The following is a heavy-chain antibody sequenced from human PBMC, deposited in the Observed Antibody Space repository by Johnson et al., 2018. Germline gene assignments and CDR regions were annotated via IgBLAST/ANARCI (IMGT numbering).Heavy chain of an antibody. CDR3: ARSGRRAVSGTSFDI. J-gene: IGHJ3*02. D-gene: IGHD6-19*01. CDR1: VGSISNYY. CDR2: IYHTGNT. Sequence: QVQLQESGPGLVKPSETLSLTCTVSVGSISNYYWSWIRQPPGKGLEWIGFIYHTGNTNYNPSLRSRVTISVDTSKTQFSLKLRSVSAADTAIYYFARSGRRAVSGTSFDIWGQGTMVTVSS. V-gene: IGHV4-59*01.